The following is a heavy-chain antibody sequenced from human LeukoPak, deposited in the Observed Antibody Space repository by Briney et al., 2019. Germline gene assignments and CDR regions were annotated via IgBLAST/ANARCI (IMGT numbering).Heavy chain of an antibody. CDR2: INPSGGST. V-gene: IGHV1-46*01. D-gene: IGHD1-26*01. J-gene: IGHJ5*02. CDR3: AKESVPYSGSYTT. CDR1: GYTFTSYY. Sequence: ASVKVSCKASGYTFTSYYMHWVRQAPGQGLEWMGTINPSGGSTSYAQKFQGRVTMTRDTSTSTVYMELSSLRSEDTAVYYCAKESVPYSGSYTTWGQGTLVTVSS.